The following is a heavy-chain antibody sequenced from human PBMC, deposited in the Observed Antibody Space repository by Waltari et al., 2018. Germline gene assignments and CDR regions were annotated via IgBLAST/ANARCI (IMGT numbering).Heavy chain of an antibody. Sequence: QVQLVQSGAEVKKPGASVKVSCKASGYTFTGYYMHWVRQAPGQGLEWMGWINPNSGGTNYEQKLQGRATMTMDTSISTAYMELSRLGSDDTAVYYCARDGDGYSSGLAYDIWGQGTMVTVSS. CDR3: ARDGDGYSSGLAYDI. D-gene: IGHD3-22*01. CDR1: GYTFTGYY. J-gene: IGHJ3*02. V-gene: IGHV1-2*02. CDR2: INPNSGGT.